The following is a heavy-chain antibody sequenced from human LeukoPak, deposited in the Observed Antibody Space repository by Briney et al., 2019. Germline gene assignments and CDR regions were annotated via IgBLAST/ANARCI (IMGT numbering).Heavy chain of an antibody. V-gene: IGHV1-69*01. Sequence: SVKVSCKASGGTFSSYAISWVRQAPGQGLEWMGGIIPIFGTANYAQKFQGRVTITADESTSTAYMELSSLRSEDTAVYYCARARLDVSKYYDFWSGYYEFDYWGQGTLVTVSS. CDR1: GGTFSSYA. J-gene: IGHJ4*02. CDR2: IIPIFGTA. D-gene: IGHD3-3*01. CDR3: ARARLDVSKYYDFWSGYYEFDY.